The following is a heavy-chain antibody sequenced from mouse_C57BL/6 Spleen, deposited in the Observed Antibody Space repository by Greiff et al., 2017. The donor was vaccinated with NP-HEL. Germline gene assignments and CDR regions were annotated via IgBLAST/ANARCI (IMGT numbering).Heavy chain of an antibody. CDR2: IYPRDGST. D-gene: IGHD2-5*01. CDR1: GYTFTDHP. J-gene: IGHJ2*01. Sequence: QVQLQQSDAELVKPGASVKISCKVSGYTFTDHPIHWMHQRPEQVLEWIGYIYPRDGSTKYNEQFKGKATLHAYKSSSTAYMQPNSLTSEDSAVYFCARGNSNYVYYFDYWGQGTTRTVSS. V-gene: IGHV1-78*01. CDR3: ARGNSNYVYYFDY.